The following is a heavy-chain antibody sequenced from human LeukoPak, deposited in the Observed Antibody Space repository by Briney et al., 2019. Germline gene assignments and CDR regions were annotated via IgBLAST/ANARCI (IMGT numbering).Heavy chain of an antibody. CDR1: GYTFTGYY. V-gene: IGHV1-18*04. Sequence: GASVKVSCKASGYTFTGYYMHWVRQAPGQGLEWMGWISAYNGDTNYAQKVQGRVTMTTDTSTSTAYMELRSLRSDDTAVYYCARDYDSTVTTIDNWGQGTLVTVSS. CDR3: ARDYDSTVTTIDN. CDR2: ISAYNGDT. D-gene: IGHD4-17*01. J-gene: IGHJ4*02.